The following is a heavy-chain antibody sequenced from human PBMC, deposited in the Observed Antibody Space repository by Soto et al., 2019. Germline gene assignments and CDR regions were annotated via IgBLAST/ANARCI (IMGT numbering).Heavy chain of an antibody. V-gene: IGHV3-30*04. CDR2: ISDDGSNK. CDR3: VRDIGGVGIVWSLDV. J-gene: IGHJ6*02. D-gene: IGHD2-21*01. Sequence: QVQLVESGGGVVQPGRSLRLSCAASGFTFSGYAMHWVRQAPGKGLEWVAVISDDGSNKYYADSLRGRFTISRDNSKNTLYLEMHNLRTEDTAVFYCVRDIGGVGIVWSLDVWGQGTTVTVSS. CDR1: GFTFSGYA.